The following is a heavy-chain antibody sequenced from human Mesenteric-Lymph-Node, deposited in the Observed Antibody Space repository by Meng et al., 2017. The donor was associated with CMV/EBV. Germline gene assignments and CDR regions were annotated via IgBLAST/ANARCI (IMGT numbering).Heavy chain of an antibody. V-gene: IGHV1-18*01. CDR3: ARESYMKPATGRLYPVVWFDP. J-gene: IGHJ5*02. CDR2: ISAYNGNT. D-gene: IGHD3-9*01. Sequence: ASVKVSCKASGYTFTSYGISWVRQAPGQGLEWMGWISAYNGNTNYAQKLQGRVTMTTDTSTSTAYMELRSLRSDDTAVYYCARESYMKPATGRLYPVVWFDPWGQGTLVTVSS. CDR1: GYTFTSYG.